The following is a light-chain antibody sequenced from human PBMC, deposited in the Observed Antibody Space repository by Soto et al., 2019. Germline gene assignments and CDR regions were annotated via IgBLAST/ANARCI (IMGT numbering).Light chain of an antibody. CDR2: GPS. J-gene: IGKJ4*01. CDR3: QQYHNWPLT. V-gene: IGKV3-15*01. CDR1: QSVSSY. Sequence: EIVMTQSPATLSVSPGERATLSCRASQSVSSYLAWYQQKPGQAPRLLIYGPSTRATGIPARFSGSGSGTEFTLTISSLQSEDFALYYCQQYHNWPLTFGGGTKVEV.